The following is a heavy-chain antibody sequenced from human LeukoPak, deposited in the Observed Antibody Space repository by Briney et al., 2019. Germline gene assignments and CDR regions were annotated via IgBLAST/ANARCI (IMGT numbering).Heavy chain of an antibody. CDR3: AKDINYYGSGSKNNWFDP. V-gene: IGHV3-43*02. CDR1: GFTFDDYA. CDR2: ISGDGGST. Sequence: TGGSLRLSCAASGFTFDDYAMHWVRQAPGKGLEWVSLISGDGGSTYYADSVKGRFTISRDNSKNSLYLQMNSLRTEDTALYYCAKDINYYGSGSKNNWFDPWGQGTLVTVSS. D-gene: IGHD3-10*01. J-gene: IGHJ5*02.